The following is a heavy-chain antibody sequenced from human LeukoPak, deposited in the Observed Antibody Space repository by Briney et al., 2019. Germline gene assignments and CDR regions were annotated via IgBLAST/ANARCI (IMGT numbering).Heavy chain of an antibody. V-gene: IGHV4-39*07. Sequence: SETLSLTCTVSGGSISSSSYYWGWIRQPPGKGLEWIGSIYHSGSTYYNPSLKSRVTISVDTSKNQFSLKLSSVTAADTAVYYCARAQPYYYGSGSYSSLFDYWGQGTLVTVSS. CDR1: GGSISSSSYY. J-gene: IGHJ4*02. D-gene: IGHD3-10*01. CDR2: IYHSGST. CDR3: ARAQPYYYGSGSYSSLFDY.